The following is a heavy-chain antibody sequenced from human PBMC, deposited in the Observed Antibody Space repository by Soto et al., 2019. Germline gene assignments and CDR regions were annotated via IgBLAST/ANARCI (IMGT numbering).Heavy chain of an antibody. J-gene: IGHJ3*02. CDR1: GGTFSSQT. CDR2: VIPIIGEG. Sequence: QVQLVQSGAEVKEPGSSVKVSCKVSGGTFSSQTINWVRQVPGQGLEWMGSVIPIIGEGKYAQSFLGRVTITADRSTSTAYRARSSLKCKARAVYYWASPAVNDLDADSSAFDIWGQGTMVTVSS. V-gene: IGHV1-69*02. D-gene: IGHD1-1*01. CDR3: ASPAVNDLDADSSAFDI.